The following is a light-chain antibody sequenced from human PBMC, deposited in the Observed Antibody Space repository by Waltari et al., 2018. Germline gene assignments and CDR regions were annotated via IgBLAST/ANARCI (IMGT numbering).Light chain of an antibody. Sequence: EIVLTQSPGSLSSSPGERVTLSCRASQGVSRALAWYQQKPGQAPRLLIFGASNRATGIPDRFSGSASGTDVSLTISRLEPEDFAVYYCQHYVRLPATFGRGTKVEIK. J-gene: IGKJ1*01. CDR2: GAS. CDR1: QGVSRA. V-gene: IGKV3-20*01. CDR3: QHYVRLPAT.